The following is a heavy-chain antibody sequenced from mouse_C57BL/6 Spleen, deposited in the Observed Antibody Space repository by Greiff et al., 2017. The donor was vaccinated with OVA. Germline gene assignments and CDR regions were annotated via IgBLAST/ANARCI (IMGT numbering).Heavy chain of an antibody. CDR3: ARGRDYYGSSRYYFDY. V-gene: IGHV1-52*01. CDR2: IDPSDSET. CDR1: GYTFTSYW. J-gene: IGHJ2*01. Sequence: VQLQQPGAELVRPGSSVKLSCKASGYTFTSYWMHWVKQRPIQGLEWIGNIDPSDSETHYNQKVKDKATLTVDKSSSTAYMQLSSLTSEDSAVYYCARGRDYYGSSRYYFDYWGQGTTLTVSS. D-gene: IGHD1-1*01.